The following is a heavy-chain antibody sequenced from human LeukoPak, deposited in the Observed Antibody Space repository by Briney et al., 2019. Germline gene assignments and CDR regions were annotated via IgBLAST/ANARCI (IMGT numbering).Heavy chain of an antibody. V-gene: IGHV4-30-4*01. CDR1: GGSISCGDYY. CDR3: ARAYYYDSSGYYHDY. Sequence: PSQTLSLTCTVSGGSISCGDYYWSWFRQPPGKGLEWIGYIYYSGSTSYNPSLKSRVTISVDTSKNQFSLKLSSVTAADTAVYYCARAYYYDSSGYYHDYWGQGSLVTVSS. CDR2: IYYSGST. J-gene: IGHJ4*02. D-gene: IGHD3-22*01.